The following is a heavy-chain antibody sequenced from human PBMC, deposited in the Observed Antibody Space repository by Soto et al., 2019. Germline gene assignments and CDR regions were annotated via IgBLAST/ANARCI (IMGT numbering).Heavy chain of an antibody. CDR2: INHSGST. CDR1: GGSFSGYY. CDR3: ARPAVPAANNRGDAFDI. J-gene: IGHJ3*02. D-gene: IGHD2-2*01. Sequence: SETLSLTCAVYGGSFSGYYWSWIRQPPGKGLEWIGEINHSGSTNYNPSLKSRVTISVDTSKNQFSLKLSSVTAADTAVYYCARPAVPAANNRGDAFDIWGQGTMVTVSS. V-gene: IGHV4-34*01.